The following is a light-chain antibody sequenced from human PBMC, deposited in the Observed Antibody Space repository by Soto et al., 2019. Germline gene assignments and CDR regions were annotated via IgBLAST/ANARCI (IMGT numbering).Light chain of an antibody. J-gene: IGKJ1*01. CDR3: HQDFNLPWT. V-gene: IGKV3-20*01. CDR2: GAS. CDR1: QSVSSGY. Sequence: EIVLTQSPGTLSLSPGDGATLSCRASQSVSSGYLAWYQQKPGQAPRLLIYGASRRAGGIPDRFSGSGSGTDFTLSISRLEPEDFAVYFCHQDFNLPWTFGQGTKVDIK.